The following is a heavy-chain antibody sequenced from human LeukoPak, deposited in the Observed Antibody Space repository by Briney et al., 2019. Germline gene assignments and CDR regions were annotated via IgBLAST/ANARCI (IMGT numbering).Heavy chain of an antibody. CDR1: GFTFSSYS. D-gene: IGHD4-11*01. V-gene: IGHV3-21*01. CDR2: ISSSSSYI. J-gene: IGHJ4*02. CDR3: ARGGPDYTPLDY. Sequence: GGSLRLSCAASGFTFSSYSMNWVRQAPGKGLEWVSSISSSSSYIYYADSVKGRFTISRDNAKNSLYLQMNSLRAEDTAVYYCARGGPDYTPLDYWGQGTLVTVSS.